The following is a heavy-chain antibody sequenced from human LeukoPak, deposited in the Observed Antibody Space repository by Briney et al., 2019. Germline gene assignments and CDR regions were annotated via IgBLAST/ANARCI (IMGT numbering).Heavy chain of an antibody. CDR1: GYSITSGYY. CDR3: ARGSDIVVVPAAIEAWFDP. Sequence: SETLSLTCAVPGYSITSGYYWGWIRQPPGKGLEWSGSIYHSGSTYYNPSLKTRVTISVDTSKNQFSLKLSSVTAADTAVYYCARGSDIVVVPAAIEAWFDPWGQGTLVTVSS. V-gene: IGHV4-38-2*01. D-gene: IGHD2-2*02. J-gene: IGHJ5*02. CDR2: IYHSGST.